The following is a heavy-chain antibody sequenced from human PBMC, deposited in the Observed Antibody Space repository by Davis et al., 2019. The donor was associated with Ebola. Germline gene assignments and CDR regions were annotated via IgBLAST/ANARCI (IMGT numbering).Heavy chain of an antibody. V-gene: IGHV3-74*01. CDR1: GFIFSRYW. D-gene: IGHD2-21*02. J-gene: IGHJ1*01. CDR3: ARSGGDCYSRGDCYFQH. CDR2: ISSDGGIT. Sequence: GESLKISCAASGFIFSRYWMHWVRQAPGKGLVYVSRISSDGGITSYADSVKGRFTISRDNAKDSLYLHMNSLRAEDTAVYYCARSGGDCYSRGDCYFQHWGQGTLVTVSS.